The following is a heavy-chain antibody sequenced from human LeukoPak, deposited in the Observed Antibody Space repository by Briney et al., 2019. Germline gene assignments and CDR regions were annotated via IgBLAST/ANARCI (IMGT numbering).Heavy chain of an antibody. V-gene: IGHV3-23*01. CDR3: AKHGSYGWFDP. CDR2: ISGSGGST. Sequence: GGSLRLSCAASGFTFSSYGMHWVRQAPGKGLEWVSAISGSGGSTYYADSVKGRFTISRDNSKNTLYLQMNSLRAEDTAVYYCAKHGSYGWFDPWGQGTLVTVSS. CDR1: GFTFSSYG. D-gene: IGHD1-26*01. J-gene: IGHJ5*02.